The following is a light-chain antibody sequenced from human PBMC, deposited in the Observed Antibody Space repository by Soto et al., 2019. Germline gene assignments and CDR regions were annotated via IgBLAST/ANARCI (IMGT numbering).Light chain of an antibody. V-gene: IGKV1-5*01. CDR1: QSITRW. CDR2: DAT. CDR3: QQYNGYSHS. Sequence: DIQMTQSPSTLSASVGDRVTITCRADQSITRWLAWFQQKPGKAPSLLIYDATNLQPGVPSRFSGSGSGTEFTLTISSLQPDDFATYYCQQYNGYSHSFGQWTRVEIK. J-gene: IGKJ2*01.